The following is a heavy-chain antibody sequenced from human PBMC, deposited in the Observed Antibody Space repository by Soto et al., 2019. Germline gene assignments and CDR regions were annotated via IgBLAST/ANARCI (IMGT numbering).Heavy chain of an antibody. CDR2: ISSSGSTI. CDR1: GFTFSSYA. D-gene: IGHD1-7*01. CDR3: ARRGESITGTGYMDV. J-gene: IGHJ6*03. Sequence: GGSLRLSCAASGFTFSSYAMSWVRQAPGKGLEWVSYISSSGSTIYYADSVKGRFTISRDNAKNSLYLQMNSLRAEDTAVYYCARRGESITGTGYMDVWGKGTTVTVSS. V-gene: IGHV3-48*04.